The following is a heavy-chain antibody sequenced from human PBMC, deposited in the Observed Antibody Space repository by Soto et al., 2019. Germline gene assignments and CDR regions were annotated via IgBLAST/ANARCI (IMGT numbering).Heavy chain of an antibody. Sequence: GPVKVSCKASGYTFPSYGISWVRQARGQGREWMGWISAYNGNTNYAQKLQGRVTMTTDTSTSTAYMELRSMRSDDTAVYYCTRHPNRDHGGNSGFSDYWGQGTPVTVSS. CDR1: GYTFPSYG. J-gene: IGHJ4*02. D-gene: IGHD2-21*01. V-gene: IGHV1-18*04. CDR2: ISAYNGNT. CDR3: TRHPNRDHGGNSGFSDY.